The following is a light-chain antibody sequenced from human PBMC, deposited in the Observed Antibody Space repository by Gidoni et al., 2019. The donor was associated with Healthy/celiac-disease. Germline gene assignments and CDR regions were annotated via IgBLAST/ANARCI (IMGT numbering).Light chain of an antibody. CDR1: QSISSW. V-gene: IGKV1-5*03. Sequence: DIQMTQSPSTLSASVGDRVTITCRASQSISSWLAWYQQKPGKDPKLLIYKASSLKSGVPSRFSGSGSGTEFTLTISSLQPEDFATYYCKQYNSYRTFGQGTKVEIK. CDR2: KAS. J-gene: IGKJ1*01. CDR3: KQYNSYRT.